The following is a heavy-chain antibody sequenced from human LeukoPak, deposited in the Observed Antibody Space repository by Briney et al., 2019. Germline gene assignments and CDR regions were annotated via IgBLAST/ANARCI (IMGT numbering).Heavy chain of an antibody. CDR1: VFTFSNSG. Sequence: PGGSLRLSCAASVFTFSNSGMHWVSQARGKGRGGVAFVRYDGSKKYYTDSVKGRFTISRDNSRNTQYLQMNSLRPEDAAVYYCAKDLTYWGQGAMVTVSS. J-gene: IGHJ4*02. CDR3: AKDLTY. V-gene: IGHV3-30*02. CDR2: VRYDGSKK.